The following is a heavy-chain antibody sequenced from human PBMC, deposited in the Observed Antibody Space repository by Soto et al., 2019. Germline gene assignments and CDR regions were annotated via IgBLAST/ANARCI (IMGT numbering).Heavy chain of an antibody. CDR2: IYYSGGT. J-gene: IGHJ4*02. D-gene: IGHD6-6*01. CDR3: ERSAVREIFDY. CDR1: GDSISSSSHY. Sequence: PSETLSLTCNVSGDSISSSSHYWGWIRQPPGKGLEWIGSIYYSGGTYYHPSLKGRVTISVDTPKNQFSLKLSSVTAADTAVYYCERSAVREIFDYWGQGTLVTVSS. V-gene: IGHV4-39*01.